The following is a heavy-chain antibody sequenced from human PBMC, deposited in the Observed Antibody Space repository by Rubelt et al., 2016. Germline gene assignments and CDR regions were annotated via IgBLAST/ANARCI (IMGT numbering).Heavy chain of an antibody. CDR1: GGSISSSS. V-gene: IGHV3-21*01. Sequence: LVKPSETLSLTCTVSGGSISSSSYYWGWIRQPPGKGLEWVSSISSSSSYIYYADSVKGRFTISRDNAKNSLYLQMNSLRAEDTAVYYCAGRRAARLFYYYYGMDVWGQGTTVTVSS. CDR3: AGRRAARLFYYYYGMDV. J-gene: IGHJ6*02. D-gene: IGHD6-6*01. CDR2: ISSSSSYI.